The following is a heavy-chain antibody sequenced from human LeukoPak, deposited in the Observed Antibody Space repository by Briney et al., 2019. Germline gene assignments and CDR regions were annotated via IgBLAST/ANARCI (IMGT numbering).Heavy chain of an antibody. CDR1: GGSISSGGYS. V-gene: IGHV4-30-2*01. CDR2: IYHSGST. J-gene: IGHJ5*02. CDR3: ARSLNYYGSGSNWFDP. Sequence: PSQTLSLTCAVSGGSISSGGYSWSWIRQPPGKGLEWIGYIYHSGSTYYNPSLKSRVTISVDRSKNQFSLKLSSVTAADTAVHYCARSLNYYGSGSNWFDPWGQGTLVTVSS. D-gene: IGHD3-10*01.